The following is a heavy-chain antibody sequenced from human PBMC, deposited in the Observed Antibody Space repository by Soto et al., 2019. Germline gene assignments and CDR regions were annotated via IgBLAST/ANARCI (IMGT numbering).Heavy chain of an antibody. CDR3: AGNYCSSTSCYLVYFDY. V-gene: IGHV4-39*01. D-gene: IGHD2-2*01. Sequence: ASETLSLTCTVSGGSISSSSYYRGWIRQPPGKGLEWIGSIYYSGSTYYNPSLKSRVTISVDTSKNQFSLKLSSVTAADTAVYYCAGNYCSSTSCYLVYFDYWGQGTLVTVSS. J-gene: IGHJ4*02. CDR2: IYYSGST. CDR1: GGSISSSSYY.